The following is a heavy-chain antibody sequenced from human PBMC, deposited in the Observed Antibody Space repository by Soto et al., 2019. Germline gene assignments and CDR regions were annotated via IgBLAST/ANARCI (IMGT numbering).Heavy chain of an antibody. CDR2: INPIGGST. J-gene: IGHJ6*02. CDR3: ARDQPIRDYGMDV. Sequence: ASVRVSCKASGYTFTSYYMHWVRQAPGQGLEWMGIINPIGGSTSYAQKFQGRVTMTRDTSTSTVYMELSSLRSEDTAVYYCARDQPIRDYGMDVWGQGTTVTVSS. D-gene: IGHD2-21*01. CDR1: GYTFTSYY. V-gene: IGHV1-46*01.